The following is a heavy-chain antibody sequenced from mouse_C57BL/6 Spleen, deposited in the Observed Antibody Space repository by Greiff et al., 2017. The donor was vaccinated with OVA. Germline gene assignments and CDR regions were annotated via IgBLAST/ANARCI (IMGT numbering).Heavy chain of an antibody. Sequence: VQLQQSGPDLVKPGASVKISCKASGYAFSSSWMNWVKQRPGKGLEWIGRIYPGDGDTNYNGKFKGKATLTADKSSSTAYMQLSSLTSEDSAVYFCARAGTVVYTDYWGQGTTLTVSS. CDR2: IYPGDGDT. D-gene: IGHD1-1*01. V-gene: IGHV1-82*01. CDR1: GYAFSSSW. CDR3: ARAGTVVYTDY. J-gene: IGHJ2*01.